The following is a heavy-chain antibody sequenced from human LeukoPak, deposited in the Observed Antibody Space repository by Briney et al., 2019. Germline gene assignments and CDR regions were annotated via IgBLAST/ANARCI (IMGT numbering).Heavy chain of an antibody. CDR3: ARESNYGSGLVWGEYFDY. CDR2: ISYDGSNK. D-gene: IGHD3-10*01. J-gene: IGHJ4*02. V-gene: IGHV3-30-3*01. CDR1: GFTFSSYA. Sequence: PGGSLRLSCAASGFTFSSYAMHWVRQAPGKGLEWVAVISYDGSNKYYADSVKGRFTISRDNSKNTLYLQMNSLRAEDTAVYYCARESNYGSGLVWGEYFDYWGQGTLVTVSS.